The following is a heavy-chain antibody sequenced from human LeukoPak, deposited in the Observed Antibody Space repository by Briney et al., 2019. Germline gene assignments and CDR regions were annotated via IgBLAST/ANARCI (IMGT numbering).Heavy chain of an antibody. J-gene: IGHJ4*02. CDR2: ISGSGGST. D-gene: IGHD6-13*01. Sequence: GGSLRLSCAASGFTFSSYAMSWVRQAPGKGLEWVSAISGSGGSTYYADSVKGRFTISRDNSKNTPYLQMNSLRAEDTAVYYCAKDQGSSWYPLGYFDYWGQGTLVTVSS. CDR3: AKDQGSSWYPLGYFDY. CDR1: GFTFSSYA. V-gene: IGHV3-23*01.